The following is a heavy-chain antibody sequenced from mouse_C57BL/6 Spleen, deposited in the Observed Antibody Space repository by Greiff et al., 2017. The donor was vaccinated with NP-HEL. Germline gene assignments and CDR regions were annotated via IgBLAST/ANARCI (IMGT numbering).Heavy chain of an antibody. J-gene: IGHJ1*03. Sequence: VRLQQSGAELAKPGASVKLSCKASGYTVTSYWMHWVKQRPGGGLEGIGYINPSSGYTKYNQKFKDKARLTADKSSSTAFRQLSSRTYEDSAVYYCAREGGSTYWYFDVWGTGATVTVSS. V-gene: IGHV1-7*01. CDR1: GYTVTSYW. CDR2: INPSSGYT. D-gene: IGHD1-1*01. CDR3: AREGGSTYWYFDV.